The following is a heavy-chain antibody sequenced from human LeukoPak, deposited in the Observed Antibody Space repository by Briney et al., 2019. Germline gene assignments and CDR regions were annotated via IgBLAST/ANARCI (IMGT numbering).Heavy chain of an antibody. V-gene: IGHV3-23*01. D-gene: IGHD5-24*01. Sequence: GGSLRLSCAASGFTFSSYAMHWVRQAPGKGLGWVSTISGSDSSTHYADSVKGRFTISRDNSKNTLYLQMNSLRADDTAVYYCAKSGYNRFDYWGQGTLVTVSS. CDR2: ISGSDSST. J-gene: IGHJ4*02. CDR3: AKSGYNRFDY. CDR1: GFTFSSYA.